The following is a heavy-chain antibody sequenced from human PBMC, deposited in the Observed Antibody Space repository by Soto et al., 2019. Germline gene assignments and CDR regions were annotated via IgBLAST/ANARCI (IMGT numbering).Heavy chain of an antibody. CDR3: ARDPDYYGSSGYHAFDI. D-gene: IGHD3-22*01. CDR2: IYYNGST. CDR1: GGSISSYY. J-gene: IGHJ3*02. Sequence: PSETLSLTCTVSGGSISSYYWSWIRQPPGKGLEWIGYIYYNGSTNYNPSLKSRVTISVDTSKNQFSLKLSSVTAADTAVYYCARDPDYYGSSGYHAFDIWGQGTMVTVSS. V-gene: IGHV4-59*01.